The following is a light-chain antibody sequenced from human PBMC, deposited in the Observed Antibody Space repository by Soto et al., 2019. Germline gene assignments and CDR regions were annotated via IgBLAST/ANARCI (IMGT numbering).Light chain of an antibody. CDR2: AAS. J-gene: IGKJ1*01. CDR1: QGIRND. Sequence: DIQMTQSPASLPASIGDTVSITCRASQGIRNDLSWFQQQPGKAPKRLIYAASSLQRGVPSRFSGSGSGTQFTLTISSRQPEDFGTYYCLQHNSHPWTFVQGTKV. V-gene: IGKV1-17*01. CDR3: LQHNSHPWT.